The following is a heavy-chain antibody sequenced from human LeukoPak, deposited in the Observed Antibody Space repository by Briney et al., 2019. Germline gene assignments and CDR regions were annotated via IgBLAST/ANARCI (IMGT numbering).Heavy chain of an antibody. D-gene: IGHD3-10*01. CDR3: ARDSPDGSGTYYNDSPDY. CDR1: GYTFTSYY. J-gene: IGHJ4*02. V-gene: IGHV1-46*01. CDR2: INPSGGST. Sequence: GASVKVSCKASGYTFTSYYMHWVRQAPGQGLEWMGIINPSGGSTSYAQKFQGRVTMTTDASTSTAYMDLRSLRSDDTAIYYCARDSPDGSGTYYNDSPDYWGQGTLVTVSS.